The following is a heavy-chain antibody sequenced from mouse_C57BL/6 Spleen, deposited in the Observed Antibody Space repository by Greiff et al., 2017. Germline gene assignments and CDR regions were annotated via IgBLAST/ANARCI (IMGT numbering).Heavy chain of an antibody. V-gene: IGHV1-7*01. Sequence: VQLQQSGAELAKPGASVTLSCKASGYTFTSYWLHWVKQRPGQGLVWIGYFNPSSGYTKYNQKFKDKATLTADKSSSAASMQVSSLTYEDSAVYYCAYAMAYWGQGTSVTVSS. CDR3: AYAMAY. CDR2: FNPSSGYT. CDR1: GYTFTSYW. J-gene: IGHJ4*01.